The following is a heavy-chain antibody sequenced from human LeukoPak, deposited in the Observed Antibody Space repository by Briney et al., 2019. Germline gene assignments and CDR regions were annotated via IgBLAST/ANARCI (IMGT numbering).Heavy chain of an antibody. CDR3: ARGLDPLLLWFGDRGDWFDP. CDR2: MNPNSGNT. V-gene: IGHV1-8*01. J-gene: IGHJ5*02. D-gene: IGHD3-10*01. CDR1: GYTFTSYD. Sequence: ASVKVSCKASGYTFTSYDINWVRQATGQGLEWMGWMNPNSGNTGYAQKFQGRVTMTRNTSISTAYMELSSLRSEDTAVYYCARGLDPLLLWFGDRGDWFDPRGQGTLVTVSS.